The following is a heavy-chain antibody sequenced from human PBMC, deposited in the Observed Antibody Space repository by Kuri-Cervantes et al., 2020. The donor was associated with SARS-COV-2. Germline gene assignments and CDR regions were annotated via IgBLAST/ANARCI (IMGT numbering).Heavy chain of an antibody. CDR3: AGTNWGKTYFDY. D-gene: IGHD7-27*01. Sequence: ESLKISCAASGFTFSSYGMHWVRQAPGKGLEWVSAISGSGGSTYYADSVKGRFTISRDNSKNTLYLQMNSLRAEDTAVYYCAGTNWGKTYFDYWGQGTLVTVSS. CDR1: GFTFSSYG. V-gene: IGHV3-23*01. CDR2: ISGSGGST. J-gene: IGHJ4*02.